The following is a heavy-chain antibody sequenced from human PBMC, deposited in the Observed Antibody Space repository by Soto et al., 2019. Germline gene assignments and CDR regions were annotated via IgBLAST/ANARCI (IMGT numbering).Heavy chain of an antibody. J-gene: IGHJ6*02. CDR1: GFSLSTSGVG. D-gene: IGHD3-10*01. Sequence: SGPTLVNPTRTLTLTCTFSGFSLSTSGVGVGWIRQPPGKALEWLALIYWNDDKRYSPSLKSRLTITKDTSKNQVVLTMTNMDPVDTATYYCAHSMVRGVITYYYYYGMDVWGQGTTVTVSS. CDR3: AHSMVRGVITYYYYYGMDV. V-gene: IGHV2-5*01. CDR2: IYWNDDK.